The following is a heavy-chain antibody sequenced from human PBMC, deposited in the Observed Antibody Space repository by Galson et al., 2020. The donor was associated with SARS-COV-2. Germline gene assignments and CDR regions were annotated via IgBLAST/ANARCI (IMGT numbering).Heavy chain of an antibody. CDR1: GYWFTSYW. V-gene: IGHV5-51*01. Sequence: TGGSLSLSCPVSGYWFTSYWIGWVRQMPGKGLEWMGFVFPGDSETRYTPSFQGQATISAAKTISTAYLQWSSLKASDTAMYYCAGHTADCSGGICQADDCHGMNGWGRGTAGTV. CDR3: AGHTADCSGGICQADDCHGMNG. D-gene: IGHD2-15*01. CDR2: VFPGDSET. J-gene: IGHJ6*02.